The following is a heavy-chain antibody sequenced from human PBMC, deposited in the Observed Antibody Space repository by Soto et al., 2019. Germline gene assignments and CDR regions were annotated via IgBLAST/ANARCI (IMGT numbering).Heavy chain of an antibody. J-gene: IGHJ4*02. CDR2: IYYSGST. Sequence: SETLSLTCTVSGGSIGSYYWSWIRQPPGKGLEWIGYIYYSGSTNYNPSLKSRVTISVDTSKNQFSLKLSSVTAADTAVYYCAREVVAAAGTIDYWGQGTLVPVSS. V-gene: IGHV4-59*01. CDR1: GGSIGSYY. D-gene: IGHD6-13*01. CDR3: AREVVAAAGTIDY.